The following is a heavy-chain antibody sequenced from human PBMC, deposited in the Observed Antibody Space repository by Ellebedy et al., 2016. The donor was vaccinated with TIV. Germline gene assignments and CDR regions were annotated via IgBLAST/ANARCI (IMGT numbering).Heavy chain of an antibody. CDR1: GASMSEGVYY. CDR3: AREDGGVITQDHYYGMDV. D-gene: IGHD3-16*01. CDR2: IYASGTA. Sequence: SETLSLXXSVAGASMSEGVYYWYWVRQFPGKGLEWIGHIYASGTASYNPALQSRLSISIAMSRNQFSLKLRSVTAADTAVYYCAREDGGVITQDHYYGMDVWGQGTSVTVSS. V-gene: IGHV4-31*03. J-gene: IGHJ6*02.